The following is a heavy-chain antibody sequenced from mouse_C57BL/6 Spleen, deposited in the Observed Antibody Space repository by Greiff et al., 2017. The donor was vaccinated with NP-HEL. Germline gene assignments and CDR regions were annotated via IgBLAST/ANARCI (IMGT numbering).Heavy chain of an antibody. CDR2: IWTGGGT. CDR3: AREVYYGSSYGYFDV. Sequence: VKLMESGPGLVAPSQSLSITCTVSGFSLTSYAISWVRQPPGKGLEWLGVIWTGGGTNYNSALKSRLSISKDNSKSQVFLKMNSLQTDDTARYYCAREVYYGSSYGYFDVWGTGTTVTVSS. CDR1: GFSLTSYA. D-gene: IGHD1-1*01. J-gene: IGHJ1*03. V-gene: IGHV2-9-1*01.